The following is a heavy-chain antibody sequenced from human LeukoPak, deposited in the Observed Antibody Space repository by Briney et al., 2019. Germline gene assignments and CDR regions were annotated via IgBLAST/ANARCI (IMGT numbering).Heavy chain of an antibody. CDR1: GYTFTSNY. D-gene: IGHD4-17*01. CDR2: IYPRDGST. Sequence: ASVKVSCKASGYTFTSNYVHWVRQAPGQGLEWVGMIYPRDGSTIYAQKFQGRVTMTEDTSTDTAYMELSSLRSEDTAVYYCAVNYGETYGDYPPHPHYWGQGTLVTVSS. J-gene: IGHJ4*02. CDR3: AVNYGETYGDYPPHPHY. V-gene: IGHV1-46*01.